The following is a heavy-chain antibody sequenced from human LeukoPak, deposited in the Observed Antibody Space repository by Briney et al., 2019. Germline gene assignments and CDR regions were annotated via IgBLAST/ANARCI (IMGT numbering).Heavy chain of an antibody. CDR3: ARDPVVYGGNSNWFDP. D-gene: IGHD4-23*01. CDR1: GFTFSSYA. Sequence: PGRSLRLSCAASGFTFSSYAMHWVRQAPGKGLEWVAVISYDGSNKYYADSVKGRFTISRDNSKNTLYLQMNSLRAGDTAVYYCARDPVVYGGNSNWFDPWGQGTLVTVSS. CDR2: ISYDGSNK. J-gene: IGHJ5*02. V-gene: IGHV3-30-3*01.